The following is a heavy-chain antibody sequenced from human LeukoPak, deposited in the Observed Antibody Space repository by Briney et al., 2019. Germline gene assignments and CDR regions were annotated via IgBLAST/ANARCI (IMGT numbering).Heavy chain of an antibody. CDR1: GYTFTRYY. J-gene: IGHJ5*02. CDR3: ASPRGSGSYYDNWFDP. CDR2: INPSGGST. Sequence: ASVKVSCKASGYTFTRYYMNWVRQAPGQGLEWMGIINPSGGSTSYAQKFQGRVSMTRDTSTSTVYMELSSLRSEDTAVYYCASPRGSGSYYDNWFDPWGQGTLVTVSS. V-gene: IGHV1-46*01. D-gene: IGHD1-26*01.